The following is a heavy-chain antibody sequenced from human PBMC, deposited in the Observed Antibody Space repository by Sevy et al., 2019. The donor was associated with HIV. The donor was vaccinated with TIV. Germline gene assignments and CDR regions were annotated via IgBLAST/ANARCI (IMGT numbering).Heavy chain of an antibody. D-gene: IGHD3-22*01. V-gene: IGHV1-18*01. Sequence: ASVKVSCKTSGYTFSNYGITWVRQAPGQGLEWMGWISVYKGNTDYAQKYQGRVTMTTDTSTSTAYMDLRSLRSDDTAVYYCARSYYDSSGPTGYWGQGTLVTVSS. CDR2: ISVYKGNT. CDR3: ARSYYDSSGPTGY. J-gene: IGHJ4*02. CDR1: GYTFSNYG.